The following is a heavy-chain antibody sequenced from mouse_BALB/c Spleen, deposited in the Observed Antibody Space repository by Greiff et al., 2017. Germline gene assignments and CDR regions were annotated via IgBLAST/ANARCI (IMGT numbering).Heavy chain of an antibody. CDR2: INPNNGGT. Sequence: EVQLQQSGPELVKPGASVKIPCKASGYTFTDYNMDWVKQSHGKSLEWIGDINPNNGGTIYNQKFKGKATLTVDKSSSTAYMELRSLTSEDTAVYYCARMYWYFDVWGAGTTVTVSS. CDR1: GYTFTDYN. J-gene: IGHJ1*01. V-gene: IGHV1-18*01. CDR3: ARMYWYFDV.